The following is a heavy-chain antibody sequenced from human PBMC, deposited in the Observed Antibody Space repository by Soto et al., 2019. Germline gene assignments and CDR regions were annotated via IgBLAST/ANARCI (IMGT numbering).Heavy chain of an antibody. CDR2: ISYDGSNK. CDR1: GFTFSSYG. V-gene: IGHV3-30*18. J-gene: IGHJ3*02. Sequence: QVQLVESRGGVVQPGRSLRLSCAASGFTFSSYGMHWVRQAPGKGLEWVAVISYDGSNKYYADSVKGRFTISRDNSKNTLYLQMNSLRAEDTAVYYCAKGGPYCGGDCYYPNDAFDIWGQGTMVTVSS. CDR3: AKGGPYCGGDCYYPNDAFDI. D-gene: IGHD2-21*01.